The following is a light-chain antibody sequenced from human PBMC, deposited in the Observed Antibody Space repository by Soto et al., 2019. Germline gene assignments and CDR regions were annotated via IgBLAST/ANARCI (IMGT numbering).Light chain of an antibody. J-gene: IGKJ4*01. Sequence: DIQLTQSPSFLSASVGDRVTITCRASQGISISLAWYQQRPGKAPKFLIYSASTLQSGVPSRFSGSGSWTEFTLTITSLQPEDFATYYCQQLNEYPLTFGGGNKVEIK. CDR2: SAS. V-gene: IGKV1-9*01. CDR3: QQLNEYPLT. CDR1: QGISIS.